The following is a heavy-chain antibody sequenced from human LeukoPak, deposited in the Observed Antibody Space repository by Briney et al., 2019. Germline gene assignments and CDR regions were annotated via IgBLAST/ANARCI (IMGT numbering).Heavy chain of an antibody. CDR3: ARGSVFWPYFDY. J-gene: IGHJ4*02. V-gene: IGHV4-34*01. CDR1: GGSFSGYY. D-gene: IGHD2/OR15-2a*01. Sequence: SETLSLTCAVYGGSFSGYYWSCIRQPPGKGLEWIGEINHSGSTNYNPSLKSRVTISVDTSKNQFSLKLSSVPAADTAVYYCARGSVFWPYFDYWGQGTLATVSS. CDR2: INHSGST.